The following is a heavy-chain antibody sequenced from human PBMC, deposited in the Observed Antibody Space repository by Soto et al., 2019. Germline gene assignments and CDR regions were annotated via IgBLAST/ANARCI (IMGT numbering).Heavy chain of an antibody. D-gene: IGHD5-12*01. CDR2: ISSSGSTI. CDR1: GFIFSDYY. CDR3: ARAATIVAHNDY. V-gene: IGHV3-11*01. J-gene: IGHJ4*02. Sequence: GGSLRLSCAASGFIFSDYYMGWIRQAPGKGLEWVSYISSSGSTIWYAESVKGRFTISRDNAKNSLYVQMNSLRAEDTAVYYCARAATIVAHNDYWGQGALVTVSS.